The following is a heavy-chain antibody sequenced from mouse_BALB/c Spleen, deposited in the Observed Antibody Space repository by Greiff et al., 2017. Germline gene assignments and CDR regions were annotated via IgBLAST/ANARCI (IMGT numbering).Heavy chain of an antibody. CDR2: IYPGNVNT. Sequence: QVQLQQSGPELVKPGASVRISCKASGYTFTSYYIHWVKQRPGQGLEWIGWIYPGNVNTKYNEKFKGKATLTADKSSSTAYMQLSSLTSEDSAVYFCARWEDLLRSFAYWGQGTLVTVSA. D-gene: IGHD1-1*01. CDR1: GYTFTSYY. J-gene: IGHJ3*01. V-gene: IGHV1S56*01. CDR3: ARWEDLLRSFAY.